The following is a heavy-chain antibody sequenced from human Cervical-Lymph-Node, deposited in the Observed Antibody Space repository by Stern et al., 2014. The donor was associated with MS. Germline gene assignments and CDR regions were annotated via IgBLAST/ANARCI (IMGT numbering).Heavy chain of an antibody. V-gene: IGHV3-30-3*01. CDR2: ISYYGSNK. CDR1: GFTFRSYA. CDR3: ASLSYYYDSSGYSDAFDI. Sequence: QVQLVESGGGVVQPGRSLRLSCAASGFTFRSYAMHWVRQAPGQGLEWGAVISYYGSNKYYADSVKGRFTISRDNSKNTLYLQMNSLRAEDTAVYYCASLSYYYDSSGYSDAFDIWGQGTMVTVSS. D-gene: IGHD3-22*01. J-gene: IGHJ3*02.